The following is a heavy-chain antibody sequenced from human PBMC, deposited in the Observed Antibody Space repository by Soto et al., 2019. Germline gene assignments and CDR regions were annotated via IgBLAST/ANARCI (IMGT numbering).Heavy chain of an antibody. Sequence: PGGSLRLSCAASGFTFSSYGMHWVRQAPGKGLEWVAVIWYDGSNKYYADSVKGRFTISRDNSKNTLYLQMNSLRAEDTAVYYWAKKNTLVRGVKNIYYYLYMDVWGKGTTVTVSS. V-gene: IGHV3-33*06. CDR3: AKKNTLVRGVKNIYYYLYMDV. J-gene: IGHJ6*03. CDR1: GFTFSSYG. CDR2: IWYDGSNK. D-gene: IGHD3-10*01.